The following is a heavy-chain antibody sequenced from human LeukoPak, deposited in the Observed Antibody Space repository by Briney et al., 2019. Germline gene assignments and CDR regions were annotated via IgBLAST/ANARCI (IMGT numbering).Heavy chain of an antibody. J-gene: IGHJ4*02. CDR1: GFTFSSYW. D-gene: IGHD3-3*01. Sequence: QTGGSLRLSCAASGFTFSSYWMSWARQAPGKGLEWVANIKQDGSEKYYVDSVKGRFTISRDNAKKSLYLQMNSLRAEDTAVYYCARDNALYYDFWSGYYSYWGQGTLVTVSS. CDR3: ARDNALYYDFWSGYYSY. CDR2: IKQDGSEK. V-gene: IGHV3-7*01.